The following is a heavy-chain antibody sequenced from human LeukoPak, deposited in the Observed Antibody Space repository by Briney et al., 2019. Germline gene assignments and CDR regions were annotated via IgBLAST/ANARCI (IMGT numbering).Heavy chain of an antibody. CDR3: ASLLLWFGELDY. D-gene: IGHD3-10*01. CDR2: IYSGGST. Sequence: GGSLRLSCAASGFTVSSNYMSWVRQAPGKGLEWVSVIYSGGSTYYADSVKGRFTISRDNAKNTLYLQMNSLRAEDTAVYYCASLLLWFGELDYWGQGTLVTVSS. CDR1: GFTVSSNY. J-gene: IGHJ4*02. V-gene: IGHV3-53*01.